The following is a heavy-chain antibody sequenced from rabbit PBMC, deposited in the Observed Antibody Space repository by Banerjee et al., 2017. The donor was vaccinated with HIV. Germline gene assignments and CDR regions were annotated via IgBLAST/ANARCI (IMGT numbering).Heavy chain of an antibody. CDR3: ARWAYGINTYYTFKL. V-gene: IGHV1S45*01. D-gene: IGHD8-1*01. J-gene: IGHJ4*01. CDR1: GFSFSSGYD. CDR2: IYSTIHYT. Sequence: QEQLVESGGGLVQPEGSRTLTCTASGFSFSSGYDIVWVRQAPGKGLEWIGYIYSTIHYTYYASWAKGRFTISKTSSTTVTLQMTSLTAADTATYFCARWAYGINTYYTFKLWGPGTLVTVS.